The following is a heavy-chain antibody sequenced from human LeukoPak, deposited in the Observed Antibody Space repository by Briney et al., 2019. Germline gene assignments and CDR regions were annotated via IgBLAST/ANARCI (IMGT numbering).Heavy chain of an antibody. J-gene: IGHJ4*02. Sequence: ASVKVSCKASGYSFTGYYMHWVRQAPGQGLEWMGWINPHSGDTGYAQKFQGRVTMTRDMSITTTYMEPSRLRSDDTAFYCCARWDGYSSSPDYWGQGSLVTVSS. CDR2: INPHSGDT. CDR3: ARWDGYSSSPDY. D-gene: IGHD6-13*01. V-gene: IGHV1-2*02. CDR1: GYSFTGYY.